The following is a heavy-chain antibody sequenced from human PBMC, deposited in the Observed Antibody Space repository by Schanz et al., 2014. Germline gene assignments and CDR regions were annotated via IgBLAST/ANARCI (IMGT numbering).Heavy chain of an antibody. D-gene: IGHD6-19*01. V-gene: IGHV1-18*01. J-gene: IGHJ6*02. CDR1: GYTFTFTTYG. CDR3: ARENTAVAGMPRVMDV. CDR2: INTYNGNT. Sequence: QVQLVQSGAEVKKPGASVKVSCKASGYTFTFTTYGISWVRQVPGQGLEWMGWINTYNGNTNYAQMFQGRVTMTTDTSISTAYMELSRLTSDDTAVFFCARENTAVAGMPRVMDVWGQGTTVTVTS.